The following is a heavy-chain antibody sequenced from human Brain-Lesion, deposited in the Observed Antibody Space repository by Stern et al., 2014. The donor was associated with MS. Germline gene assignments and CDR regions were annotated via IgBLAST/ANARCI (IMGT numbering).Heavy chain of an antibody. CDR2: FDPEDGET. CDR3: ATDRDDFRSGYSAPTKGYGLDV. CDR1: GYTLTELS. Sequence: QVQLVQSGAEVKKPGASVKVSCKVSGYTLTELSMHGVRQAPGKGLEWMGGFDPEDGETIYAQKFQGRVTMTEDTSTDTAYMELSSLRSEDTAVYYCATDRDDFRSGYSAPTKGYGLDVWGQGTTVTVTS. J-gene: IGHJ6*02. D-gene: IGHD3-3*01. V-gene: IGHV1-24*01.